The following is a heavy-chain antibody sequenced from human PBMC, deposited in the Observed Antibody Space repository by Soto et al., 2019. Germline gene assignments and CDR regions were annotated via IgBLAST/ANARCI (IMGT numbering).Heavy chain of an antibody. CDR3: ARAITMIVVVNSRLGYYFDY. D-gene: IGHD3-22*01. J-gene: IGHJ4*02. Sequence: SETLSLTCTVSGGSVSSSNYYWGWIRQPPGKGLEWIGSIYYSGSTYYNSSLKSRVTISVDTSRNQFSLKLSSVTAADTAVYYCARAITMIVVVNSRLGYYFDYWGQGTLVTVSS. CDR2: IYYSGST. CDR1: GGSVSSSNYY. V-gene: IGHV4-39*01.